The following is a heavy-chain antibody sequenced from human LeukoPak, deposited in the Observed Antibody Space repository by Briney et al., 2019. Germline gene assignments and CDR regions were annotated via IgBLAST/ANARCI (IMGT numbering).Heavy chain of an antibody. Sequence: GGSLRLSCAASGFTFSSYEMNWVRQAPRKGLEWVSYISSSGSTIYYADSVKGRFTISRDNAKNSLYLQMNSLRAEDTAVYYCAVLLWFGESDFDYWGQGTLVTVSS. CDR2: ISSSGSTI. V-gene: IGHV3-48*03. CDR1: GFTFSSYE. CDR3: AVLLWFGESDFDY. D-gene: IGHD3-10*01. J-gene: IGHJ4*02.